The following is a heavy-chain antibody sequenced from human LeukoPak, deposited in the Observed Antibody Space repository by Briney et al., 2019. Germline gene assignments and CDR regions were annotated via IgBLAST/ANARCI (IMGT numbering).Heavy chain of an antibody. D-gene: IGHD3-16*01. CDR1: GFTFTTYW. Sequence: PGGSLRLSCAASGFTFTTYWMSWIRQAPGKGLEWVANINQDGTDKYYVDSVKGRFTFSRDNAQNSLYLQMSSLRVEDTAVYFCARGGGLDVWGQGATVTVSS. CDR2: INQDGTDK. V-gene: IGHV3-7*03. J-gene: IGHJ6*02. CDR3: ARGGGLDV.